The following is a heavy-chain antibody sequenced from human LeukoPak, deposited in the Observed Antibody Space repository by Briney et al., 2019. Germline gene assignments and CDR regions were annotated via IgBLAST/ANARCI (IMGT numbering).Heavy chain of an antibody. Sequence: PVQPLDSPSVASSLSGTIYYADSVKGRFTISRDNAKNSLYLQMDSLRAEDTAVYYCARDQGGATNYWGQGTLVTVSS. V-gene: IGHV3-48*01. CDR3: ARDQGGATNY. D-gene: IGHD1-26*01. CDR2: ASSLSGTI. J-gene: IGHJ4*02.